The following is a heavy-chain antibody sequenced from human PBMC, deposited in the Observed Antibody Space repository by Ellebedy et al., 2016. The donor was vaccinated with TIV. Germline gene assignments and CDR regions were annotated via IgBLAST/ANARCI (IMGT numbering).Heavy chain of an antibody. CDR1: GFTFSNYA. Sequence: GESLKIPCAASGFTFSNYAMSWVRQAPGQGLEWVPGTSGGGATTYYAGSVKGRFTISRDNSKNTLYLQMNSLRAEDTAVYYCTKDLAAGTTLRLDYWGQGTLVTVSS. CDR2: TSGGGATT. D-gene: IGHD1-1*01. J-gene: IGHJ4*02. CDR3: TKDLAAGTTLRLDY. V-gene: IGHV3-23*01.